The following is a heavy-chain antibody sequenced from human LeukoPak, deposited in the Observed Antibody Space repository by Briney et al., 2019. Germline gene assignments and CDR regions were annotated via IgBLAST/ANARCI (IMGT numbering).Heavy chain of an antibody. V-gene: IGHV4-61*01. CDR2: IYYSGST. J-gene: IGHJ6*02. Sequence: PSETLSLTCTVSGVSVSSGSYYWSWIRQPPGKGLEWIGYIYYSGSTNYNPSLKSRVTISVDTSKNQFSLKLSSVTAADTAVYYCATLYSSSRYYYYYGMDVWGQGTTVTVSS. CDR1: GVSVSSGSYY. D-gene: IGHD6-13*01. CDR3: ATLYSSSRYYYYYGMDV.